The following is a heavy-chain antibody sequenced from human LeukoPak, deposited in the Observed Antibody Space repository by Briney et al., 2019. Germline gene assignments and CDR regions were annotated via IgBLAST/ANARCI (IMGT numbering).Heavy chain of an antibody. CDR1: GFTFSSYV. V-gene: IGHV3-30*18. J-gene: IGHJ4*02. D-gene: IGHD4-17*01. CDR3: AKDMDHDYDDYGFDY. Sequence: GRSLRLSCAASGFTFSSYVMHWVRQAPGKGLEWVAFISYDGSNKYYADSVKGRCTISRGNSKNTVYLQMNSLRAEDTAVYYCAKDMDHDYDDYGFDYWGQGTPVTVSS. CDR2: ISYDGSNK.